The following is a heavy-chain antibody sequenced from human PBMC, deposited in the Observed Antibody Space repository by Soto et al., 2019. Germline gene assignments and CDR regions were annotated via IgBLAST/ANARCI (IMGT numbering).Heavy chain of an antibody. Sequence: SETLSLTCTVSGGSISSYYWSWIRQPPGKGLEWIGYIYYSGSTNYNPSLKSRVTISVDTSKNRFSLKLSPVTAADTAVYYCARHHDYGESSRGRTVINNWFDPWGQGTLVTVSS. D-gene: IGHD4-17*01. CDR1: GGSISSYY. CDR2: IYYSGST. V-gene: IGHV4-59*08. J-gene: IGHJ5*02. CDR3: ARHHDYGESSRGRTVINNWFDP.